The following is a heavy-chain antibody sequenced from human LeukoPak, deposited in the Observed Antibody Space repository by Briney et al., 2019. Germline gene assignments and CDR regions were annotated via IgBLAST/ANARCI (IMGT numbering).Heavy chain of an antibody. CDR3: ARGVYIAAAQYGY. D-gene: IGHD6-13*01. CDR2: IYYSGTT. V-gene: IGHV4-59*01. Sequence: SETLSLTRTVSGGSISSYYWNRIRQPPGKGLEWIGYIYYSGTTNYNPSLKSRVTISVDTSKNQFSLKLSSVTAADTAVYYCARGVYIAAAQYGYWGQGTLVTVSS. J-gene: IGHJ4*02. CDR1: GGSISSYY.